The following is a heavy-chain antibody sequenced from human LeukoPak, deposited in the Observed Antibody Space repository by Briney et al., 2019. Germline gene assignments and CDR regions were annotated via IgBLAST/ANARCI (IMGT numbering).Heavy chain of an antibody. D-gene: IGHD3-10*01. Sequence: PSETLSLTCAVYGGSFSGYYWSWIRQPPGKGLEWIGEINHSGSTNYNPSLKSRVTISVDTSKNQFSLKLSSVTAADTAVYYCARHYYSSGSYYSRSYYYGMDVWGQGTSVTVSS. CDR1: GGSFSGYY. CDR2: INHSGST. CDR3: ARHYYSSGSYYSRSYYYGMDV. V-gene: IGHV4-34*01. J-gene: IGHJ6*02.